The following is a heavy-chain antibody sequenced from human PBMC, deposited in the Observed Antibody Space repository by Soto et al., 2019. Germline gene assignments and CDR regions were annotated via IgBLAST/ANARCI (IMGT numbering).Heavy chain of an antibody. CDR3: ARGSYYYDSSGYYHY. Sequence: ASVKVSCKASGYTFTGYYMHWVRQAPGQGLEWMGWMNPNSGNTGYAQKFQGRVTMTRNTSISTAYMELSSLRSEDTAVYYCARGSYYYDSSGYYHYWGQGTLVTVSS. V-gene: IGHV1-8*02. J-gene: IGHJ4*02. D-gene: IGHD3-22*01. CDR1: GYTFTGYY. CDR2: MNPNSGNT.